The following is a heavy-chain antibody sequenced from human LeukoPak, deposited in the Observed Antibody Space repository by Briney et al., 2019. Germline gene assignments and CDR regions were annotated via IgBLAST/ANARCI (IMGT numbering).Heavy chain of an antibody. J-gene: IGHJ4*02. CDR3: ARDSYYGSGSYDY. V-gene: IGHV3-21*01. CDR1: GFTFSSYS. CDR2: ISSSSYI. D-gene: IGHD3-10*01. Sequence: PGGSLRLSCAASGFTFSSYSMNWVRQAPGKGLEWVSSISSSSYIYYADSVKGRFTISRDNAKNSLYLQMNSLRAEDTAVYYCARDSYYGSGSYDYWGQGTLVTVSS.